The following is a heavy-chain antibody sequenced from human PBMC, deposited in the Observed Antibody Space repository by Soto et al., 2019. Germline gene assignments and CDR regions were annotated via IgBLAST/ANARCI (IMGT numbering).Heavy chain of an antibody. CDR3: ASQATGWYPDY. CDR1: GGSISSGGYY. J-gene: IGHJ4*02. CDR2: IYDSGST. D-gene: IGHD6-19*01. Sequence: PSETLCLTYSGSGGSISSGGYYGSWVRQHPGKGLEWIGYIYDSGSTYYNPSLKSRVTISIDTSKNQFSLKLTSVTAADTAVYYCASQATGWYPDYWGQGILVTVS. V-gene: IGHV4-31*03.